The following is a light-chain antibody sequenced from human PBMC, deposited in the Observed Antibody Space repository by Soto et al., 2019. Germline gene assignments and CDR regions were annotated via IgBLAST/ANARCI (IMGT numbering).Light chain of an antibody. Sequence: QSVLTQPVSVSGSPGQSITISCTGSSSDVGSYNLVSWYQQHPGRAPKLMIYEGTERPSGVSYRFSGSKSGNTASLTISGLQAADEAIYYCSSYAGRRGLLFGGGTKLTVL. CDR2: EGT. CDR1: SSDVGSYNL. V-gene: IGLV2-23*01. CDR3: SSYAGRRGLL. J-gene: IGLJ2*01.